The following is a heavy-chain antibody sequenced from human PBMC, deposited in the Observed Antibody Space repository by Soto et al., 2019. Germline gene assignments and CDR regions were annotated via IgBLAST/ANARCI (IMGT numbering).Heavy chain of an antibody. CDR3: ARAPSRDYCTNGVCYKSDYYYYMDV. J-gene: IGHJ6*03. Sequence: GSLRLSCAASGFTFSSYWMHWVRQAPGKGLVWVSRINSDGSSTSYADSVKGRFTISRDNAKNTLYLQMNSLRAEDTAVYYCARAPSRDYCTNGVCYKSDYYYYMDVWSKGTTVTVS. V-gene: IGHV3-74*01. CDR2: INSDGSST. D-gene: IGHD2-8*01. CDR1: GFTFSSYW.